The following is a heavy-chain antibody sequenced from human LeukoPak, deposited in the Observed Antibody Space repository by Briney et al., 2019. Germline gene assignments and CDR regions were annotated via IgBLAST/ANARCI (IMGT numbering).Heavy chain of an antibody. Sequence: PGGSLRLSCAASGFPFRSYNMNWIRQTPGKGPEWVSYISSSSSTIYYADSVKDRFTISRDNAKNSLYLQMNSLRPEDTALYYCALEVSYWGQGTLVTVSS. CDR3: ALEVSY. CDR1: GFPFRSYN. J-gene: IGHJ4*02. D-gene: IGHD1-1*01. V-gene: IGHV3-48*01. CDR2: ISSSSSTI.